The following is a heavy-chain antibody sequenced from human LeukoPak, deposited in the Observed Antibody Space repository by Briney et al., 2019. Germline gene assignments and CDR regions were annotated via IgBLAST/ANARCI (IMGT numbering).Heavy chain of an antibody. CDR2: IKQDGSEK. Sequence: GGSLRLSCAASGFTFSTFWMTWVRQAPGKGLEWVANIKQDGSEKDYVDSVKGRFTISRDNAKNSLYLQMSSLRAEDTAVYHCARMISLRLSYYGMDVWGQGTTVTVSS. CDR1: GFTFSTFW. CDR3: ARMISLRLSYYGMDV. V-gene: IGHV3-7*01. J-gene: IGHJ6*02. D-gene: IGHD3/OR15-3a*01.